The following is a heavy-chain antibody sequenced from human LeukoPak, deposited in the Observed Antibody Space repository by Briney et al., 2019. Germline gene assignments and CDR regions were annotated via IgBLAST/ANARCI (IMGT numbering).Heavy chain of an antibody. D-gene: IGHD3-10*01. J-gene: IGHJ4*02. CDR2: IKQDGSEK. Sequence: GGSLRLSCAASGFTFSSYGMHWVRQAPGKGLEWVANIKQDGSEKYYVDSVKGRFTISRDNAKNSLYLQMNSLRAEDTAVYYCARFRGVNVYWGQGTLVTVSS. CDR1: GFTFSSYG. V-gene: IGHV3-7*01. CDR3: ARFRGVNVY.